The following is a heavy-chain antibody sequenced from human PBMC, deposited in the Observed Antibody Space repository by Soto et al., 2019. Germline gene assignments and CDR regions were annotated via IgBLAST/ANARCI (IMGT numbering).Heavy chain of an antibody. CDR2: IIPIFGTA. CDR3: ARVSLGASTIADYSYYGMDV. V-gene: IGHV1-69*06. D-gene: IGHD1-26*01. Sequence: GASVKVSCKASGGTFSSYAISWVRQAPGQGPEWMGGIIPIFGTANYAQKFQGRVTITADKSTSTAYMELSSLRAEDTAVYYCARVSLGASTIADYSYYGMDVWGQGTTVTVSS. CDR1: GGTFSSYA. J-gene: IGHJ6*02.